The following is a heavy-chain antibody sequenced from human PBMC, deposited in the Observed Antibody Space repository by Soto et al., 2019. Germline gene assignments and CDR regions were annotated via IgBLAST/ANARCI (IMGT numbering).Heavy chain of an antibody. D-gene: IGHD2-21*01. CDR2: ITTSSAYI. V-gene: IGHV3-21*01. CDR3: VGLGPARLLGQSWFDT. CDR1: GFTFNTYD. Sequence: EVQLVESGGGLVKPGGSLRLSCAASGFTFNTYDMNWVRQAPGKGLEWVSSITTSSAYIYYADSLKGRITISRDNAKNLLFLQMNSLGAEDTAVYSCVGLGPARLLGQSWFDTWGQGTLVTVSS. J-gene: IGHJ5*02.